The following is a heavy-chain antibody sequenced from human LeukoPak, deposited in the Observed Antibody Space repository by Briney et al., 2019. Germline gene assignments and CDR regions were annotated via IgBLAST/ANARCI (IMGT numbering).Heavy chain of an antibody. CDR2: VDYSGIT. CDR1: GGSVTSSSHY. Sequence: PSETLSLTCTVFGGSVTSSSHYWGWIRQPPGKGLEWIGNVDYSGITYYNPSLKSRVTISVDTSKNQFSLKLSSVTGADTAVYFCALFYYYDSSGYYYGFDYWGQGTLVTVSS. CDR3: ALFYYYDSSGYYYGFDY. V-gene: IGHV4-39*01. D-gene: IGHD3-22*01. J-gene: IGHJ4*02.